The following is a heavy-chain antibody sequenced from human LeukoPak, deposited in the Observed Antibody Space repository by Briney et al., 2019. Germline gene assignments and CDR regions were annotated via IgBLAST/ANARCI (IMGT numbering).Heavy chain of an antibody. V-gene: IGHV4-59*07. CDR3: ALERRGYFDY. J-gene: IGHJ4*02. CDR2: IYYSGST. D-gene: IGHD1-1*01. Sequence: PSDTLSLTCTVSGGSISSYYWSWIRQPPGKGLEWIGYIYYSGSTNYNPSLKSRVTISVDTSKNQFSLKLSSVTAADTAVYYCALERRGYFDYWGQGTLVTVSS. CDR1: GGSISSYY.